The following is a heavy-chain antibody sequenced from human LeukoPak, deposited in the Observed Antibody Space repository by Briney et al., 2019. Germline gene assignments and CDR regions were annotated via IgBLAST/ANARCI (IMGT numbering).Heavy chain of an antibody. V-gene: IGHV4-34*01. CDR2: INHSGST. D-gene: IGHD4-17*01. CDR3: ARDRWPVTRIHYYYTMDV. CDR1: GGSISSYY. Sequence: SETLSLTCTVSGGSISSYYWSWIRQPPGKGLEWIGEINHSGSTNYNPSLKSRVTISVDTSKNQFSLKLSSVTAADTAVYYCARDRWPVTRIHYYYTMDVWGEGTTVTVSS. J-gene: IGHJ6*03.